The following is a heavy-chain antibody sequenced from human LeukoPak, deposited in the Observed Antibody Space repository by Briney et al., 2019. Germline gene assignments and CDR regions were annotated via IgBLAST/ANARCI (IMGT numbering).Heavy chain of an antibody. J-gene: IGHJ4*02. Sequence: SETLSLTCAVYGGSFSGYYWSWIRQPPGKGLEWIGEINHSGSTNYNPSLKSRVTISVDTSKNQFSLKLSSVTAADTAVYYCARVCYYDSSGYFDYWGQGTLVTVSS. CDR3: ARVCYYDSSGYFDY. CDR2: INHSGST. CDR1: GGSFSGYY. V-gene: IGHV4-34*01. D-gene: IGHD3-22*01.